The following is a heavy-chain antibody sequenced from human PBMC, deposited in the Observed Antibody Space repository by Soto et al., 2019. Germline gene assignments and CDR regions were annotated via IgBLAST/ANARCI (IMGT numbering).Heavy chain of an antibody. CDR1: GGSISSGGYY. D-gene: IGHD4-17*01. CDR3: ARYRPFYGYYYYGMDV. Sequence: SETLSLTCTVSGGSISSGGYYWSWIRQHPGKGLEWIGYIYYSGSTYYNPSLKSRVTISVDTSKNQFSLKLSSVTAADTAVYYCARYRPFYGYYYYGMDVWGQGTTVT. CDR2: IYYSGST. V-gene: IGHV4-31*03. J-gene: IGHJ6*02.